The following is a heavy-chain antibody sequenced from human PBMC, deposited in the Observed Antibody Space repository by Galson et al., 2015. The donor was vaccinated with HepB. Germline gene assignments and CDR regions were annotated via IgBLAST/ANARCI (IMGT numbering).Heavy chain of an antibody. CDR3: ARGGGYNSYAFDI. CDR1: GGSISSSSYY. V-gene: IGHV4-39*06. D-gene: IGHD5-24*01. CDR2: IYYSGST. J-gene: IGHJ3*02. Sequence: ETLSLTCTVSGGSISSSSYYWGWIRQPPGKGLEWIGSIYYSGSTYYNPSLKSRVTISVDTSKNQFPLKLSSVTAADTAVYYCARGGGYNSYAFDIWGQGTMVTVSS.